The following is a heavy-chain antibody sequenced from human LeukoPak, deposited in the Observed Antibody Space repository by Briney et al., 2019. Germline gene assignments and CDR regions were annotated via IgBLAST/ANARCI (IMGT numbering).Heavy chain of an antibody. CDR3: TIRGYSGYDGY. J-gene: IGHJ4*02. Sequence: GGSLRLSCAASGFTFSSYEMNWVRQAPGKGLEWVGRIKSKTDGGTTDYAAPVKGRFTISRDDSKNTLYLQMNSLKTEDTAVYYCTIRGYSGYDGYWGQGTLVTVSS. V-gene: IGHV3-15*01. CDR2: IKSKTDGGTT. D-gene: IGHD5-12*01. CDR1: GFTFSSYE.